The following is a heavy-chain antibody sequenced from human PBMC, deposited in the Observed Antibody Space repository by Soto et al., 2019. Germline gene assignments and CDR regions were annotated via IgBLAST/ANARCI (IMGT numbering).Heavy chain of an antibody. CDR2: IDPSDSYT. J-gene: IGHJ5*02. Sequence: EVQLVQSGAEVKKPGESLRISCKGSGYSFTSYWISWVRQMPGKGLEWMGRIDPSDSYTNYSPSFQGHVTISADKSISTAYLQWSSLKASETAMYYCASGIGYCSSTSCYAGGWFDPWGQGTLVTVSS. D-gene: IGHD2-2*01. CDR3: ASGIGYCSSTSCYAGGWFDP. CDR1: GYSFTSYW. V-gene: IGHV5-10-1*01.